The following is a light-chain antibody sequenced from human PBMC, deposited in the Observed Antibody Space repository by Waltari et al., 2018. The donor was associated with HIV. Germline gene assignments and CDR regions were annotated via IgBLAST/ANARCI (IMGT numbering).Light chain of an antibody. J-gene: IGKJ3*01. CDR3: QQTYSTPRT. CDR2: ATS. Sequence: DIQMTQSPSSLSASVGDRVTITCRASQSISTNLNWYQQKRGKAPNLLMYATSNLQRGVPSRFSGSGSGTDFTLTITSLQPEDFATYYCQQTYSTPRTFGPGTKVEIK. V-gene: IGKV1-39*01. CDR1: QSISTN.